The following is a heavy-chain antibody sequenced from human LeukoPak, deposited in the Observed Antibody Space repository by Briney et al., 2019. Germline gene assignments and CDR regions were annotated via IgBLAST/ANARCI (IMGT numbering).Heavy chain of an antibody. Sequence: SETLSLTCIVSGGSIRSYSWNWLRQSPGKGLEWIGFRSHGGTTSYSSSLNSRVTISVDTSKNQLSLKPTSMTAADTAVYYCARWDDSAWAFGSWGPGILVTVSS. CDR2: RSHGGTT. J-gene: IGHJ4*02. D-gene: IGHD6-19*01. CDR1: GGSIRSYS. CDR3: ARWDDSAWAFGS. V-gene: IGHV4-59*08.